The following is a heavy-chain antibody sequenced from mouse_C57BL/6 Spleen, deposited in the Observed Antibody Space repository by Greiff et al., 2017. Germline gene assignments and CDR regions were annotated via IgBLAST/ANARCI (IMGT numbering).Heavy chain of an antibody. D-gene: IGHD1-1*01. CDR3: ASGGYGSSYYFDV. J-gene: IGHJ1*03. Sequence: EVKLVESGPELVKPGASVKISCKASGYSFTGYYMNWVKQSPEKSLEWIGEINPSTGGTTYNQKFKAKATLTVDKSSSTAYMQLKSLTSEDSAVYYCASGGYGSSYYFDVWGTGTTVTVSS. CDR2: INPSTGGT. V-gene: IGHV1-42*01. CDR1: GYSFTGYY.